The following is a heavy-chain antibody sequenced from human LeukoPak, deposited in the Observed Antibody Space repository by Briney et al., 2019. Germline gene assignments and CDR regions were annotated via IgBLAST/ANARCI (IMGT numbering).Heavy chain of an antibody. D-gene: IGHD5-18*01. CDR2: IYYSGST. J-gene: IGHJ4*02. Sequence: PSETLSLTCTVSGGSISSYYWSWIRQPPGKGLEWIGYIYYSGSTNYNPSLKSRVTISVDTSKNQFSLKLSSVTAADTAVYYCARVDTAMVTRGYYFDYWGQGTLVTVSS. V-gene: IGHV4-59*01. CDR3: ARVDTAMVTRGYYFDY. CDR1: GGSISSYY.